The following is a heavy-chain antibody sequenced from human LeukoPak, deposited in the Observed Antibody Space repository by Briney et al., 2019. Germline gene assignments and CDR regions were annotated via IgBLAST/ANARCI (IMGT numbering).Heavy chain of an antibody. Sequence: GGSLRLSCAASGFTFSSYSMDWVRQAPGKGLEWLSYIGTTSETIFYGDSVKGRFNISRDNAKNLLYLQMNSLRAEDTAVYFCATYHDTTGYFKEAFEMWGQGTFVTVSS. CDR3: ATYHDTTGYFKEAFEM. D-gene: IGHD3-22*01. V-gene: IGHV3-48*01. CDR2: IGTTSETI. CDR1: GFTFSSYS. J-gene: IGHJ3*02.